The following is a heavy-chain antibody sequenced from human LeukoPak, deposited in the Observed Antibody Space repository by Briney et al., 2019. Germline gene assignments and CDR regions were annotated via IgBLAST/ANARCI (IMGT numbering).Heavy chain of an antibody. Sequence: PGGSLRLSCAASGLTFNNYAMHWVRQAPGKGLEWVAILWFDGSNKYYADSVKGRFTISRDNSMNTLYLQMNSLRAEDTAVYFCARGTYFDLWSGYSNWLDPWGQGTLVTVSS. J-gene: IGHJ5*02. CDR3: ARGTYFDLWSGYSNWLDP. CDR1: GLTFNNYA. CDR2: LWFDGSNK. D-gene: IGHD3-3*01. V-gene: IGHV3-33*08.